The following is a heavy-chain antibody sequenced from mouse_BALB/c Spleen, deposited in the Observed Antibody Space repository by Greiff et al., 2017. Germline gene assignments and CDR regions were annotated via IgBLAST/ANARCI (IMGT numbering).Heavy chain of an antibody. Sequence: EVQLQESGPGLVKPSQSLSLTCTVTGYSITGDYAWNWIRQFPGNQLEWMGYISYSGSTSYNPSLKSRISITRDTSKNQFFLQLKSVTTEDTATYYCARHGSSYGFAYWGQGTLVTVSA. D-gene: IGHD1-1*01. J-gene: IGHJ3*01. V-gene: IGHV3-2*02. CDR2: ISYSGST. CDR3: ARHGSSYGFAY. CDR1: GYSITGDYA.